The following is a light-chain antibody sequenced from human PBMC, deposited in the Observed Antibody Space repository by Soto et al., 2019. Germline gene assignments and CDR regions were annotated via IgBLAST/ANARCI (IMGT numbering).Light chain of an antibody. CDR1: QSIGRF. V-gene: IGKV1-5*01. J-gene: IGKJ1*01. Sequence: DIQITQSPSTLSASVGDRVTITFRASQSIGRFLAWYQHQPGKAPKLLIYDASTLESGVPSRFSGTGSGTEFTFSITSLQPEDFGTYYCQQCYMGWTFGQGTKVDIK. CDR2: DAS. CDR3: QQCYMGWT.